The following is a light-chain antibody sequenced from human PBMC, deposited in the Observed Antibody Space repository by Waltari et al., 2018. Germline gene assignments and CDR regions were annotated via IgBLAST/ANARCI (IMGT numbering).Light chain of an antibody. CDR3: AAWDDSLNGLV. V-gene: IGLV1-44*01. J-gene: IGLJ3*02. CDR1: RSNIGSTT. Sequence: QSVLTQPPSASGTPGQRVTISCSGSRSNIGSTTVNWYQQRPGTAPKLLIYSNNQRPSGVPDRFSGSKSGTSASLAISGLQSEDEADYYCAAWDDSLNGLVFGGGTKLTVL. CDR2: SNN.